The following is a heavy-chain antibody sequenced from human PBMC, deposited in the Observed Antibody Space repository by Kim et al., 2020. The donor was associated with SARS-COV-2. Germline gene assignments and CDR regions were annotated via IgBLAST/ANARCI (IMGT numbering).Heavy chain of an antibody. CDR3: ARWSCSVRWFGQGNWLYP. Sequence: SETLSLTCTVSGDSIRNSYWNWVRESPEKGLEWIGYISTREGTLSNLSFQSRVSISMDFAKNQFSLHLISATASYTGVYYCARWSCSVRWFGQGNWLYP. D-gene: IGHD3-10*01. V-gene: IGHV4-4*08. CDR2: ISTREGT. CDR1: GDSIRNSY. J-gene: IGHJ5*02.